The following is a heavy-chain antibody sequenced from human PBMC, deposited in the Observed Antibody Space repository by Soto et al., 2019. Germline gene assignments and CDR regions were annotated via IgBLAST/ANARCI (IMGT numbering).Heavy chain of an antibody. Sequence: GASVKVSCKASGYTFTSYARHWVRQAPGQRLEWMGWINAGNGNTKYSQKFQGRVTITRDTSASTAYMELSSLRSEDTAVYYCARSLGYCTNGVCPMDVWGQGTTVTVSS. D-gene: IGHD2-8*01. V-gene: IGHV1-3*01. CDR1: GYTFTSYA. CDR2: INAGNGNT. J-gene: IGHJ6*02. CDR3: ARSLGYCTNGVCPMDV.